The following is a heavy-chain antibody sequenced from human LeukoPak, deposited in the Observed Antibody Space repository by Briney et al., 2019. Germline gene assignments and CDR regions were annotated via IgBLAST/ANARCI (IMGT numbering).Heavy chain of an antibody. CDR1: GYTLTELS. D-gene: IGHD6-13*01. CDR2: FDPEDGET. Sequence: ASVKVSCKVSGYTLTELSMHWVRQAPGKGLEWMGGFDPEDGETIYAQKFQGRVTMTEDISTDTAYMELSSLRSEDTAVYYCATDRMWYSSSWYYFDYWGQGTLVTVSS. CDR3: ATDRMWYSSSWYYFDY. V-gene: IGHV1-24*01. J-gene: IGHJ4*02.